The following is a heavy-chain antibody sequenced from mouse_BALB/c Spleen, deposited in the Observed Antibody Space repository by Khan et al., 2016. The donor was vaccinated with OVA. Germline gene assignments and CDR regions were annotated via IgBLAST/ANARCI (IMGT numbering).Heavy chain of an antibody. Sequence: VQLKESGPGLVKPSQSLSLTCTVTGYSITSGYAWNWIRQFPGNKLEWMGYISYSGVTSYTPSLKSRISITRDTSKNQFFLQLNSVRTEDTATYYCARGNYYEYYFDYWGQGTTVTVSS. CDR1: GYSITSGYA. CDR3: ARGNYYEYYFDY. V-gene: IGHV3-2*02. D-gene: IGHD1-1*01. CDR2: ISYSGVT. J-gene: IGHJ2*01.